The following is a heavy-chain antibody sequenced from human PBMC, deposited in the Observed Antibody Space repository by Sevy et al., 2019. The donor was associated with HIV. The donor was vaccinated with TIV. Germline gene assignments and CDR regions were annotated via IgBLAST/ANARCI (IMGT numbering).Heavy chain of an antibody. CDR3: ARAPPVVVVPGAPSWFDP. V-gene: IGHV4-34*01. CDR1: GGSFSGYY. Sequence: TLSLTCAVYGGSFSGYYWNWIRQSPGKGLEWIGEINHSGSTHYNPSLKSRVTISVDKSKNQFYLRLNSVPAADTAVYYCARAPPVVVVPGAPSWFDPWGQGTLVTVSS. CDR2: INHSGST. D-gene: IGHD2-2*01. J-gene: IGHJ5*02.